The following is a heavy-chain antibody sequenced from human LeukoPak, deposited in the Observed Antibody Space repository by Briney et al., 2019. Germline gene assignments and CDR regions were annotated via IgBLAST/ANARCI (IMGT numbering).Heavy chain of an antibody. D-gene: IGHD2-2*02. Sequence: ASVKVSCKASGYTFTSYGISWVRQAPGQGLEWMGWISAYNGNTNYAQKLQGRVTMTTDTSTSTAYMELRSLRSDDTAVYYCARVVGGYCSSTSCYTNYYYYMDVWGKGTTVTVSS. CDR1: GYTFTSYG. CDR2: ISAYNGNT. V-gene: IGHV1-18*01. CDR3: ARVVGGYCSSTSCYTNYYYYMDV. J-gene: IGHJ6*03.